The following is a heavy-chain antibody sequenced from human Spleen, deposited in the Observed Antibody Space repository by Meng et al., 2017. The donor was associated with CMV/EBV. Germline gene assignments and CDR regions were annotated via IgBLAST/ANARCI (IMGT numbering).Heavy chain of an antibody. CDR3: ARTIVVVPADAPAMDV. Sequence: GESLKISCAASEFTFSNYAMAWVRQAPGKGLEWVSVIYLSRGSSFYTDSVKGRFTISRDNAKNSLYLQMNSLRAEDTAVYYCARTIVVVPADAPAMDVWGQGTTVTVSS. CDR1: EFTFSNYA. V-gene: IGHV3-23*05. CDR2: IYLSRGSS. D-gene: IGHD2-2*01. J-gene: IGHJ6*02.